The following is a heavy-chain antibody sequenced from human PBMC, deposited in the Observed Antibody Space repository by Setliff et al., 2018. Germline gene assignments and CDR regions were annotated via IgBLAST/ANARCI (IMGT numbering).Heavy chain of an antibody. D-gene: IGHD1-26*01. V-gene: IGHV4-34*01. Sequence: SETLSLTCAVYGESFSGYFWSWIRQTPEKGLEWIGEISHSGNTNYNPSLKSRVTISEDMSKNQFSLRLISVTAADTAVYYCARHLSSGSYYGGAYYYMDVWGKGTTVTVSS. CDR1: GESFSGYF. CDR3: ARHLSSGSYYGGAYYYMDV. J-gene: IGHJ6*03. CDR2: ISHSGNT.